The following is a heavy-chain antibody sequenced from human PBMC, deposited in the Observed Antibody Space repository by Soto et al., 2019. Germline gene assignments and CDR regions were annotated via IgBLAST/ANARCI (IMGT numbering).Heavy chain of an antibody. V-gene: IGHV1-3*01. CDR3: AIDAMIVVAPWRWFDP. CDR1: GYIFTTNG. D-gene: IGHD3-22*01. CDR2: INAGNGNT. Sequence: ASVKVSCKASGYIFTTNGLSWVRQAPGQGLEWMGWINAGNGNTTYSQKFQGRVTITRDTSASTAYMELSSLRSEDTAVYYCAIDAMIVVAPWRWFDPWGQGTLVTVSS. J-gene: IGHJ5*02.